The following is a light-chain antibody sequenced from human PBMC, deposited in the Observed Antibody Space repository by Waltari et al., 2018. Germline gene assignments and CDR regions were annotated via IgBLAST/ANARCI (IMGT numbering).Light chain of an antibody. Sequence: EIVLTQSPGTLSLSPGERATLSCRASQSVSRTLAWYQQKPGQAPRLLIYDASSRATVIPDRFSGSGSGTDFSLTITRLEPEDFAVYYCQHYVSLPVTFGQGTKVEIK. V-gene: IGKV3-20*01. CDR3: QHYVSLPVT. CDR1: QSVSRT. J-gene: IGKJ1*01. CDR2: DAS.